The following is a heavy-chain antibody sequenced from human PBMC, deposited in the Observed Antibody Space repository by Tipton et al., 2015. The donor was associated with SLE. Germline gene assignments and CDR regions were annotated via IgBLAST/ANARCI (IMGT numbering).Heavy chain of an antibody. D-gene: IGHD3-10*01. CDR1: GYTFTTYD. CDR3: ARYGDAFDV. Sequence: QLVQSGAEVKKPGASVKVSCKTSGYTFTTYDINWVRQATGQGLEWMGWMNPNSGNTGYAQKFQGRVTMTRNTSISTAYMEVNSLRSDDTAIYYCARYGDAFDVWGQGTLVTASS. V-gene: IGHV1-8*02. CDR2: MNPNSGNT. J-gene: IGHJ3*01.